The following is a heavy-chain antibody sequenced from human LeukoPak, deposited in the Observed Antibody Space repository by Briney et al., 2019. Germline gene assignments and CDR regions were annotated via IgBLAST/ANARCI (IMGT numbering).Heavy chain of an antibody. CDR2: INPSGGST. Sequence: ASVKVSCKASGYTFTSYYMHWVRQAPGQGLEWMGIINPSGGSTSYAQKFQGRVTMTEDTSTDTAYMELSSLRSEDTAVYYCATEARSPAGRRYHPSGYSFDYWGQGTLVTVSS. D-gene: IGHD5-18*01. V-gene: IGHV1-46*01. CDR3: ATEARSPAGRRYHPSGYSFDY. CDR1: GYTFTSYY. J-gene: IGHJ4*02.